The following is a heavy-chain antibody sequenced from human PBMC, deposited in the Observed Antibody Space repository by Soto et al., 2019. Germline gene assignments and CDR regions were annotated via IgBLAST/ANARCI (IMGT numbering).Heavy chain of an antibody. D-gene: IGHD6-6*01. J-gene: IGHJ4*02. CDR2: IWFDGSYK. V-gene: IGHV3-33*01. Sequence: QVQLVESGGGVVQPGRSLRLSCAAAGFTLSRYGMHWVRQAPGKGLEWVAVIWFDGSYKYYADSVKGRFHISRDNSKNTRYVQVNSLRAEDTAVYYCARDQGMAARHFDYWGQGTVVTVSS. CDR3: ARDQGMAARHFDY. CDR1: GFTLSRYG.